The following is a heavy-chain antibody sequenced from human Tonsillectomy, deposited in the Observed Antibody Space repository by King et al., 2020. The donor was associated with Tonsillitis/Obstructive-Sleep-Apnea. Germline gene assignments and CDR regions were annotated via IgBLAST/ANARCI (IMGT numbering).Heavy chain of an antibody. CDR1: GVTFRHYA. Sequence: GQLVQSGGGVVQPGRSRRLSCVASGVTFRHYAMHWVRQSPGKGLEWAALISYDGSDKYYADSVKGRFTVSRDNSKNTLYLEMNFLRPEDTAVYYCARGEMATISPAFDIWGQGTMLTVSS. J-gene: IGHJ3*02. CDR3: ARGEMATISPAFDI. D-gene: IGHD5-24*01. V-gene: IGHV3-30*04. CDR2: ISYDGSDK.